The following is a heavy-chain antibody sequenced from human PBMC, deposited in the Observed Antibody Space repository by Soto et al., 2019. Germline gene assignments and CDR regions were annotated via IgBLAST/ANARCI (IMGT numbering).Heavy chain of an antibody. J-gene: IGHJ4*02. D-gene: IGHD3-10*01. CDR2: IDPSDSYT. CDR1: GYSFTSYW. CDR3: ATNYYYSGSYRYYFHY. V-gene: IGHV5-10-1*01. Sequence: GESLKISCKGSGYSFTSYWISWVRQMPGKGLEWMGTIDPSDSYTNYSPSFQGHVTISADKSISTAYLQWSSLKASDTAMYYCATNYYYSGSYRYYFHYWGQGTLVTVSS.